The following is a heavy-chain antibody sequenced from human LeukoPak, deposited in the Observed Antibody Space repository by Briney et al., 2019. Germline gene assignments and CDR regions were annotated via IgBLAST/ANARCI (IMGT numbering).Heavy chain of an antibody. CDR1: GGSISSSNW. D-gene: IGHD3-10*01. Sequence: PSETLSLTCAVSGGSISSSNWWSWVRQPPGKGLEWIGEIYHSGSTNYNPSLKSRVTISVDKSKNQFSLKLSSVTAADTAVYYCARVLITMVRGVPNYCMDVWGQGTTVTVSS. CDR2: IYHSGST. J-gene: IGHJ6*02. CDR3: ARVLITMVRGVPNYCMDV. V-gene: IGHV4-4*02.